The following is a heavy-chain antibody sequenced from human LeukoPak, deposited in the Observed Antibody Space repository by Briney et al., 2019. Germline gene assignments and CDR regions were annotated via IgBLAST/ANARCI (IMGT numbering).Heavy chain of an antibody. V-gene: IGHV4-4*07. CDR2: IYTSGST. J-gene: IGHJ3*02. CDR1: GNSFGNYY. CDR3: ATGSSWYRTYPGVAFDI. D-gene: IGHD6-13*01. Sequence: PSETLSLTCTVSGNSFGNYYWSWIRQPAGKGLEWIGRIYTSGSTTYNPSLKSRVTMSVDTSKNQFSLKLSSVTAADTAVYYCATGSSWYRTYPGVAFDIWGQGTMVTVSS.